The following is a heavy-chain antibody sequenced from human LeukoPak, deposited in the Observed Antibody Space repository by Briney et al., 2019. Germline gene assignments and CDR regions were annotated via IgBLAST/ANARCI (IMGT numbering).Heavy chain of an antibody. V-gene: IGHV3-21*01. CDR3: ARGFYSGSSRDYYYYMDV. Sequence: PGRSLRLSCAASGFTFSSYGMHWVRQAPGKGLEWVSSISSSSSYVYYADSVKGRFTISRGNAKNSLYLQMNSLRAEDTAVYYCARGFYSGSSRDYYYYMDVWGKGTTVTVSS. J-gene: IGHJ6*03. D-gene: IGHD1-26*01. CDR1: GFTFSSYG. CDR2: ISSSSSYV.